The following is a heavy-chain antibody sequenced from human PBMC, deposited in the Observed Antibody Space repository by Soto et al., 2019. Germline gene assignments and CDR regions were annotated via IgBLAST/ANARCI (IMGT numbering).Heavy chain of an antibody. V-gene: IGHV4-31*03. D-gene: IGHD3-22*01. J-gene: IGHJ4*02. CDR2: IYYSGST. CDR3: AIDSSGYTRFDY. CDR1: GGSISSGGYY. Sequence: VQLQESGPGLVKPSQTLSLTCTVSGGSISSGGYYWSWIRQHPGKGLEWIGYIYYSGSTYYNPSLKSRVTISVDTSKNQFSLKLSSVTAADTAVYYCAIDSSGYTRFDYWGQGTLVTVSS.